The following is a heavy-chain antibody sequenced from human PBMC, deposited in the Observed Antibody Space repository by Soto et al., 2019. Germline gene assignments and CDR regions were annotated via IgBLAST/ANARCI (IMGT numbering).Heavy chain of an antibody. Sequence: ASVKVSCKASGYTFTGYYMHWVRQAPGQGLEWMGWINPNSGGTNYAQKFQGRVTMTRDTSISTAYMELSRLRSDDTAVYYCARVSDDCSSTSCNYYYYGMDVWGQGTTVTVSS. V-gene: IGHV1-2*02. CDR1: GYTFTGYY. J-gene: IGHJ6*02. CDR2: INPNSGGT. D-gene: IGHD2-2*01. CDR3: ARVSDDCSSTSCNYYYYGMDV.